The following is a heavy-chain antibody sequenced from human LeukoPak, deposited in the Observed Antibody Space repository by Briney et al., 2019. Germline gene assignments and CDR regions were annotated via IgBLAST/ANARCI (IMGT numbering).Heavy chain of an antibody. CDR2: ISGGGGGT. D-gene: IGHD6-19*01. CDR1: GFTFCRFG. V-gene: IGHV3-23*01. J-gene: IGHJ4*02. CDR3: AKRVAHSSGAYWDY. Sequence: GGSLRLFCEASGFTFCRFGMSWVRQAPGKGLVGVSAISGGGGGTYYADSVKGRLTISRDNSKNTLYLQMNSLRAEDAAVYFCAKRVAHSSGAYWDYWGQGILVTVSS.